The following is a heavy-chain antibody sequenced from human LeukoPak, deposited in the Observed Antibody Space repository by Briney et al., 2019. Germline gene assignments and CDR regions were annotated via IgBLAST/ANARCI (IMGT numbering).Heavy chain of an antibody. J-gene: IGHJ6*04. CDR2: MSHNRGT. CDR1: GHSINTGYY. D-gene: IGHD3-10*01. CDR3: ASYYASGVSAYNYYGMDV. Sequence: SGTLSLTCAVSGHSINTGYYWGWIRKPPGKGLEWIGSMSHNRGTYYNPSLKSRVTISMDTSKNQISLRLTSVTAADTAVYYCASYYASGVSAYNYYGMDVWGKGTTVTVSS. V-gene: IGHV4-38-2*01.